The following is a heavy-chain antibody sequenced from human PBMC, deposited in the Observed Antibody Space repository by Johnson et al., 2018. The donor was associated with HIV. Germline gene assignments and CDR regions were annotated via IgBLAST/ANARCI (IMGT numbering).Heavy chain of an antibody. J-gene: IGHJ3*02. D-gene: IGHD2-21*01. CDR1: GFTFSSYA. Sequence: VQLVESGGGLVQPGGSLRLSCAVSGFTFSSYAMSWVRQAPGKGLEWVSALSGSGGSRYYADSVKGRLTISRDNSKNKLYLHMNTLRAEDTAVYYCAKRLCGGDCYLDAFDIWGQGTMVTVSS. CDR2: LSGSGGSR. V-gene: IGHV3-23*04. CDR3: AKRLCGGDCYLDAFDI.